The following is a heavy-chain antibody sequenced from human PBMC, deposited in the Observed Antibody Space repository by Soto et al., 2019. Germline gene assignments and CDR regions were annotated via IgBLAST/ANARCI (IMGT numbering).Heavy chain of an antibody. Sequence: PSEALSLTCTVSGGSISSGGYYWSWIRQHPGKGLEWIGYIYYSGSTYYNPSLKSRVTISVDTSKNQFSLKLSSVTAADTAVYYCARLEYSSSYYFDYWGQGTLVTVSS. J-gene: IGHJ4*02. V-gene: IGHV4-31*03. CDR3: ARLEYSSSYYFDY. CDR2: IYYSGST. CDR1: GGSISSGGYY. D-gene: IGHD6-6*01.